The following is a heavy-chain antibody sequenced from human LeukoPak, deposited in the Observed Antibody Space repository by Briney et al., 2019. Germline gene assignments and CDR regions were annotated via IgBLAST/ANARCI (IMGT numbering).Heavy chain of an antibody. CDR3: ARETGSCSGGSCSEETAGIDY. J-gene: IGHJ4*02. D-gene: IGHD2-15*01. V-gene: IGHV1-18*01. Sequence: SVKVSCKASGYTFTSYGISWVRQAPGQGLEWMGWISAYNGNTNYAQKLQGRVTMTTDTSTSTAYMELRSLRSDDTAVYYCARETGSCSGGSCSEETAGIDYWGQGTLVTVSS. CDR1: GYTFTSYG. CDR2: ISAYNGNT.